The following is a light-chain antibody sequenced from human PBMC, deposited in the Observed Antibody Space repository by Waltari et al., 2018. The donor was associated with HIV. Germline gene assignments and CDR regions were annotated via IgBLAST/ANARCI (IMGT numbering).Light chain of an antibody. CDR3: QHYGNSLTWT. CDR2: GAS. CDR1: QSVPKNF. J-gene: IGKJ1*01. Sequence: EIVLTQSPGTLSLSPGDRATLSCRASQSVPKNFLAWYQHKRGQPPRLRIYGASTRATDTPVRFSGSGSGTDFTLTISRREPEDFAVYYCQHYGNSLTWTFGQGTKMEIK. V-gene: IGKV3-20*01.